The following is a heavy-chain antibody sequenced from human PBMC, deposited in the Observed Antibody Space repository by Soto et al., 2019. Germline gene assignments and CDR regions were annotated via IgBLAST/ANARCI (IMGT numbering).Heavy chain of an antibody. Sequence: GASVKVSCKASGYTFTSYGISWVRQAPGQGLEWMGWISAYNGNTNYVQKLQGRVTMTEDTSTDTAYMELSSLRSEDTAVYYCATVGTPFYDSRVFDYWGQGTLVTVSS. CDR2: ISAYNGNT. CDR3: ATVGTPFYDSRVFDY. V-gene: IGHV1-18*01. D-gene: IGHD3-22*01. J-gene: IGHJ4*02. CDR1: GYTFTSYG.